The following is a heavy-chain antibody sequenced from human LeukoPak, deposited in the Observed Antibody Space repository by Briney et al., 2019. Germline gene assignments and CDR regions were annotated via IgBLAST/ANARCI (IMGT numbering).Heavy chain of an antibody. CDR2: INPDGTTT. CDR1: GFTFSTYW. Sequence: PGGSLRLSCAASGFTFSTYWMHWVRRAPGKGLVWVSRINPDGTTTSYADSVKGRFTISRDNAKDTVYLQMNSLRAEDTAVYYCARVSIGWYSFDYWGQGTLVTVSS. J-gene: IGHJ4*02. D-gene: IGHD6-19*01. V-gene: IGHV3-74*01. CDR3: ARVSIGWYSFDY.